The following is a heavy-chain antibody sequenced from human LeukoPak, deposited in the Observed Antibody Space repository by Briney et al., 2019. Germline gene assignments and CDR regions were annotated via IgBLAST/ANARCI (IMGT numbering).Heavy chain of an antibody. V-gene: IGHV1-69*05. Sequence: SVKVSCKASGGTFSSYAISWVRQAPGQGLEWMGGIIPIFGTANYAQKFQGRVTITTDESTSTAYMELSSLRSEDTAVYYCARESQFYNWFDPWGQGTLVTVSP. CDR1: GGTFSSYA. D-gene: IGHD5-24*01. J-gene: IGHJ5*02. CDR2: IIPIFGTA. CDR3: ARESQFYNWFDP.